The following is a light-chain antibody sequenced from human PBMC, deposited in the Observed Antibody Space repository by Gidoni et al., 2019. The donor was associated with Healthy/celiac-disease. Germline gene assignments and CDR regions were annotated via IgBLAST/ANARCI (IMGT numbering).Light chain of an antibody. CDR1: QSVSSY. CDR2: DAS. J-gene: IGKJ5*01. V-gene: IGKV3-11*01. Sequence: EIVLTQSPATLPLSPGERATLSCRASQSVSSYLAWYQQKPGQAPRLLIYDASNRATGIPARFSGSGSGTDFTLTISSLEPEDFAVYYCQQRSNWPFTFXXXTRLEIK. CDR3: QQRSNWPFT.